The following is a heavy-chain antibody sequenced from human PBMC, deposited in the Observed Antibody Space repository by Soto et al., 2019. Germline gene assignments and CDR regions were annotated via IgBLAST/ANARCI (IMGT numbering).Heavy chain of an antibody. V-gene: IGHV3-30-3*01. CDR2: ISYDGSNK. CDR1: GFTFSSYA. J-gene: IGHJ4*02. CDR3: ARDRDGYNYVYFDY. D-gene: IGHD5-12*01. Sequence: GGSLRLSCAASGFTFSSYAMHWVRQAPGKGLEWVAVISYDGSNKYYADSVKGRFTISRDNSKNTLYLQMNSLRAEDTAVYYCARDRDGYNYVYFDYWGQGTLVTVSS.